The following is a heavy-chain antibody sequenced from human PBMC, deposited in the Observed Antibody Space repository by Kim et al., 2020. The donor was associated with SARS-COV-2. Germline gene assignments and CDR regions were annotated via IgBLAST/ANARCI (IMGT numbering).Heavy chain of an antibody. D-gene: IGHD6-19*01. CDR1: GFTLSSYA. CDR2: ISYDGSNK. V-gene: IGHV3-30*04. CDR3: ASFASSGWGY. J-gene: IGHJ4*02. Sequence: GGSLRLSCAASGFTLSSYAMHWVRQAPGKGLEWVAVISYDGSNKYYADSVKGRFTISRDNSKNTLYLQMNSLRAEDTAVYYCASFASSGWGYWGQGTLVTVSS.